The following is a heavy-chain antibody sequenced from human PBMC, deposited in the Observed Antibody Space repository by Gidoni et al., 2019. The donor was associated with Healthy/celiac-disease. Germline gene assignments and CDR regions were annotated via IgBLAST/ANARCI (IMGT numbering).Heavy chain of an antibody. CDR3: ARARLPRYYYYGMDV. Sequence: QVQLQQWGAGLLKPSETLSLTCAVYGGSFSGYYWSWIRQPPGKGLEWIGEINHSGSTNYNPSLKSRVTISVDTSKNQFSLKLSSVTAADTAVYYCARARLPRYYYYGMDVWGQGTTVTVSS. V-gene: IGHV4-34*01. CDR1: GGSFSGYY. CDR2: INHSGST. J-gene: IGHJ6*02.